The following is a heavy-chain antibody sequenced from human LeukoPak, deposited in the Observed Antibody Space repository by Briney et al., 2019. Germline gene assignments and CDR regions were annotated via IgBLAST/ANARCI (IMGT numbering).Heavy chain of an antibody. J-gene: IGHJ5*02. CDR3: ARDQGGSYGNWFDP. D-gene: IGHD1-26*01. CDR1: GGSISSSSYY. Sequence: SETLSLTCTVSGGSISSSSYYWGWIRQPPGKGLEWIGSIYYSGSTNYNPSLKSRVTISVDTSKNQFSLKLSSVTAADTAVYYCARDQGGSYGNWFDPWGQGTLVTVSS. V-gene: IGHV4-39*07. CDR2: IYYSGST.